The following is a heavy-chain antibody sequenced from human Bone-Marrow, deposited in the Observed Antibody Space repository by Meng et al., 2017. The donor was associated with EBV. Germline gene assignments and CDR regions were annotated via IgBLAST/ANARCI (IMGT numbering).Heavy chain of an antibody. CDR2: INHSGNA. D-gene: IGHD1-26*01. V-gene: IGHV4-34*01. J-gene: IGHJ4*02. CDR3: ARGVWDH. CDR1: GGSLSDSY. Sequence: LPQRGGGLLNPAATLSLKCGVYGGSLSDSYWHWIRQSPGKGLEWSGEINHSGNADYNPSLKSRVTISVDTSKNHFSLKLSSVTAADTAVYYCARGVWDHWGQGILVTVSS.